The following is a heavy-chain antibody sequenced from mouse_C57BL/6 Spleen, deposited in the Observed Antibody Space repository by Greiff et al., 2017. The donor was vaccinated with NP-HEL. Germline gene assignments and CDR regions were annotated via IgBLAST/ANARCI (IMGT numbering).Heavy chain of an antibody. D-gene: IGHD2-5*01. CDR1: GYTFTDYY. CDR3: ARRAYYSNGAWFAY. CDR2: INPNNGGT. V-gene: IGHV1-26*01. Sequence: VQLQQSGPELVKPGASVKISCKASGYTFTDYYMNWVKQSHGKSLEWIGDINPNNGGTSYNQKFKGKATLTVDKSSSTAYMELRSLTSEDSAVYYCARRAYYSNGAWFAYWGQGTLVTVSA. J-gene: IGHJ3*01.